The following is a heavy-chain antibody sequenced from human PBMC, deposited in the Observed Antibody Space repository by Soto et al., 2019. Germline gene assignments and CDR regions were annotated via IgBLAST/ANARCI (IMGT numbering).Heavy chain of an antibody. CDR1: RFMFRNYA. CDR2: VSANADGT. CDR3: SKARLSFDF. Sequence: PGGSLRLSCATSRFMFRNYAMNWVRQAPGKGLEWVSFVSANADGTFYADSVKGRFSISRDNSKNILYLQMNNLRVEDTAIYYCSKARLSFDFWGPGTLVTVSS. J-gene: IGHJ4*02. V-gene: IGHV3-23*01.